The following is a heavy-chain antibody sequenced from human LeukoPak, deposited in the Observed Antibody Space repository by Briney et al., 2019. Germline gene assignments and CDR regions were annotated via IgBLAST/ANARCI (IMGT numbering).Heavy chain of an antibody. CDR2: IKQDGSEK. CDR3: ARDGVWSGYYIFDY. CDR1: GFTFSSYS. Sequence: GGSLRLSCAASGFTFSSYSMNWVRQAPGKGLEWVANIKQDGSEKYYVDSVKGRFTISRDNAKNSLYLQMNSLRAEDTAVYYCARDGVWSGYYIFDYWGQGTLVTVSS. D-gene: IGHD3-3*01. V-gene: IGHV3-7*01. J-gene: IGHJ4*02.